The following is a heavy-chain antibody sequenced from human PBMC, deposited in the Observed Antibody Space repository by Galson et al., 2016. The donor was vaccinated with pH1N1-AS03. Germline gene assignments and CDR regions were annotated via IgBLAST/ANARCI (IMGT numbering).Heavy chain of an antibody. Sequence: SLRLSCAASGFTIDDYAMHWVRRAPGRSLEWVSLISADGSSTFYADSVRGRFTISRDTSEKSVYLQMNSLRTDNTALYSCTRDFASTIFGVPYYFYGVGVWGQGTTDTVSS. CDR1: GFTIDDYA. D-gene: IGHD3-3*01. CDR3: TRDFASTIFGVPYYFYGVGV. J-gene: IGHJ6*02. V-gene: IGHV3-43*02. CDR2: ISADGSST.